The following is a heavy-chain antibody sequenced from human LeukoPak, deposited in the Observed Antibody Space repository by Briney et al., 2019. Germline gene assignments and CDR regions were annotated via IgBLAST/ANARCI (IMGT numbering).Heavy chain of an antibody. CDR3: AWTEDPYSYRYFNF. V-gene: IGHV1-69*06. CDR1: GGTFSSYT. J-gene: IGHJ4*02. Sequence: SVTVSCKASGGTFSSYTITWVRQAPGQGLEWMGGLIPIFGTANYAQKFQGRVTIIADKSSSTAYMELYSLRSEDTAVYYCAWTEDPYSYRYFNFWGQGTLVTVSS. D-gene: IGHD5-18*01. CDR2: LIPIFGTA.